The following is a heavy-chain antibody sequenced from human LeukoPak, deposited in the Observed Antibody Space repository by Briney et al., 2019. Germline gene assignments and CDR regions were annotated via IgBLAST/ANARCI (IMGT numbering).Heavy chain of an antibody. CDR3: ARTPRRGDLDY. V-gene: IGHV1-8*01. Sequence: WASVKVSCKASGYTFTSYDINWVRQAPGQGLEWMGWMNPDSGDTGYAQRFQGRVSMTSSTSISTAYMELTSLGSEDTAVYFCARTPRRGDLDYWGQGTLVTASS. J-gene: IGHJ4*02. D-gene: IGHD2-15*01. CDR1: GYTFTSYD. CDR2: MNPDSGDT.